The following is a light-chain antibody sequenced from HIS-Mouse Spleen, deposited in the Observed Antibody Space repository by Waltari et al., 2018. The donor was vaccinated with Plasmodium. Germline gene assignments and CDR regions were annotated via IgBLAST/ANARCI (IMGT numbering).Light chain of an antibody. Sequence: SYELPQPPSVSVSPGQTARITCSGDALPKKSAYWYQQKSGQAPVLVIYEDSKQPSGIPERFSGSSSGTMATLTISGAQVEDEADYYCYSTDSSGNHRVFGGGTKLTVL. CDR1: ALPKKS. CDR2: EDS. V-gene: IGLV3-10*01. CDR3: YSTDSSGNHRV. J-gene: IGLJ3*02.